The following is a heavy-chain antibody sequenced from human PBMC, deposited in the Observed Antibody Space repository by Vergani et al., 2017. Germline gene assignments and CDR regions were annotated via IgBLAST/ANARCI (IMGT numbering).Heavy chain of an antibody. CDR3: ASGVPGYQLATQYFQH. CDR1: GFTFSTYA. J-gene: IGHJ1*01. D-gene: IGHD2-2*01. CDR2: LTGGGGST. Sequence: EVQLLESGGSLKQPGGSVRLSCAASGFTFSTYAMHWVRQAPGKGLEWVSALTGGGGSTYYADSFKGRFIISRDNSRDTLYLQMNSLRPEDTAVYYCASGVPGYQLATQYFQHWGQGTLVTVSS. V-gene: IGHV3-23*01.